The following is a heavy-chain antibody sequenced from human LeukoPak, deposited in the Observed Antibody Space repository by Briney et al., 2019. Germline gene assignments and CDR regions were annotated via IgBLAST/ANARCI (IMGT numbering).Heavy chain of an antibody. J-gene: IGHJ4*02. Sequence: SETLSLTCAVYGGSFSDYYWSWIRQPPGKGLEWIGEINHSGSTNYNPSLKSRVTISVDTSKNQFSLKLSSVTAADTAVYYCARDSSGYYRGFFDYWGQGTLVTVSS. CDR2: INHSGST. D-gene: IGHD3-22*01. CDR1: GGSFSDYY. V-gene: IGHV4-34*01. CDR3: ARDSSGYYRGFFDY.